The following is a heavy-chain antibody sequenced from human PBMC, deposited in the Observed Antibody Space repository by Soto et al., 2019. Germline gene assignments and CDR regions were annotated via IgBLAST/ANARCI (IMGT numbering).Heavy chain of an antibody. J-gene: IGHJ4*02. V-gene: IGHV1-69*13. D-gene: IGHD3-22*01. CDR2: ITPMFGTP. Sequence: SVEVSCKASGGTFSRYTITWVRQAPGQGLEWMGGITPMFGTPNYAQKFQGRVTITADESTSTAYMELSSLRSEDTAMYYCARDGTLYDSSAYYYLYWGQGTLVTVSS. CDR3: ARDGTLYDSSAYYYLY. CDR1: GGTFSRYT.